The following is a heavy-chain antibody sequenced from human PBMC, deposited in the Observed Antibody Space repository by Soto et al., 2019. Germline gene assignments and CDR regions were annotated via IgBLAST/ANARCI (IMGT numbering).Heavy chain of an antibody. CDR3: ARMIVVVNPDAFDI. CDR2: ISWNSGSI. J-gene: IGHJ3*02. D-gene: IGHD3-22*01. Sequence: EVQLVESGGGLVQPGRSLRLSCAASGFTFDDYAMHWVRQAPGKGLEWVSGISWNSGSIGYADSVKGRFTISRDNAKNSLYLQMNSLRAEDTALYYCARMIVVVNPDAFDIWGQGTMVTVSS. V-gene: IGHV3-9*01. CDR1: GFTFDDYA.